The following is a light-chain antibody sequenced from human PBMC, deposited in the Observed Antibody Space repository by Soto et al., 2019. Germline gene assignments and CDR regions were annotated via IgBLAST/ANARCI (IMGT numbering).Light chain of an antibody. CDR1: QSISNW. CDR3: QQYNSYSYT. CDR2: DAS. Sequence: DIQMTQSPSTLSASIGDRVTITCRASQSISNWLAWLQQKPGKAPKVLIFDASNLGSGVPSRFSGSGSGTEFTLTISSLQPGDCATYYCQQYNSYSYTFGQGTKVDIK. V-gene: IGKV1-5*01. J-gene: IGKJ2*01.